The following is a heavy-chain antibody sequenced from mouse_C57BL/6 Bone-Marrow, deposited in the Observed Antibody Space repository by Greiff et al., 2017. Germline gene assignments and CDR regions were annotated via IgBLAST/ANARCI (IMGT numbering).Heavy chain of an antibody. CDR1: GYTFTSYW. D-gene: IGHD1-1*01. Sequence: QVQLQQPGAELVKPGASVKLSCKASGYTFTSYWMHWVKQRPGQGLEWIGMIHPNSGSTNYNEKFKSKATLTVDKSSSRAYMQLSSLTSEDSAVYYCAGGVHGSPPFAYWGQGTLVTVSA. CDR3: AGGVHGSPPFAY. J-gene: IGHJ3*01. V-gene: IGHV1-64*01. CDR2: IHPNSGST.